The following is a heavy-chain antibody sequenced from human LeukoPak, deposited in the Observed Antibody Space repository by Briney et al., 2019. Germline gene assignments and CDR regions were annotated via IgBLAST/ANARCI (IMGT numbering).Heavy chain of an antibody. CDR1: GGSISSGSYY. CDR3: ARDLGGPFDY. J-gene: IGHJ4*02. V-gene: IGHV4-61*02. Sequence: SQTLSLTCTVSGGSISSGSYYWSWIRQPAGKGLEWIGRIYTSGGTNYNPSLKSRVTISVDTSKNQFSLKLRSVTAADTAVYYCARDLGGPFDYWGQGTLVTVSS. CDR2: IYTSGGT.